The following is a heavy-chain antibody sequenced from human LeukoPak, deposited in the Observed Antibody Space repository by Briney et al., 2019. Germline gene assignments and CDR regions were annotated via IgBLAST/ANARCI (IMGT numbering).Heavy chain of an antibody. CDR2: IVVGSGNT. CDR1: GFTFTSSA. CDR3: AREMRYCSSTSCSGGWLDP. V-gene: IGHV1-58*02. D-gene: IGHD2-2*01. J-gene: IGHJ5*02. Sequence: AASVKVSCKASGFTFTSSAMQWVRQARGQRLEWIGWIVVGSGNTNYAQKFQERVTITRDMSTSTAYMELSSLRSEDTAVYYCAREMRYCSSTSCSGGWLDPWGQGTLVTVSS.